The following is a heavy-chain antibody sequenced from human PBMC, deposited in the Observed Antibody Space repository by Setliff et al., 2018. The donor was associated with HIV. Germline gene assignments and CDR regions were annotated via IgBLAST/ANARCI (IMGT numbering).Heavy chain of an antibody. D-gene: IGHD3-10*01. CDR1: GFTFSPYA. CDR2: IWADEITK. J-gene: IGHJ4*02. Sequence: LRLSCATSGFTFSPYAIHWVRQAPGMGLEWVAMIWADEITKFYADSVKGRFTISRDNDRNSLYLQMNSLRAEDTAVYYCASTMVRGVIIDFDYWGQGTLVTVSS. V-gene: IGHV3-33*01. CDR3: ASTMVRGVIIDFDY.